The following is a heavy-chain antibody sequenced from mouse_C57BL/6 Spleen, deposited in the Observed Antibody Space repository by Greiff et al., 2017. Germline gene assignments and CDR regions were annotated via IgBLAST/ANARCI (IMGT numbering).Heavy chain of an antibody. CDR2: INPNYGTT. CDR3: ATPCDCSFAD. CDR1: GYSFTDYN. V-gene: IGHV1-39*01. D-gene: IGHD2-4*01. J-gene: IGHJ3*01. Sequence: VHVQQSGPELVKPGASVKISCKASGYSFTDYNMNWVKQSHGKSLEWIGVINPNYGTTIYNQKFKGKATLTVDKSSSTAYMELNSLTSEDTAVYYGATPCDCSFADWGKGTVVTVSA.